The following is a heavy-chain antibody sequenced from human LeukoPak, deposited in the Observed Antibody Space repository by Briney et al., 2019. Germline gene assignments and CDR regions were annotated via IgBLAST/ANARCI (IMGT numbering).Heavy chain of an antibody. CDR3: ASGLVGATTGSY. D-gene: IGHD1-26*01. Sequence: GPSVKVSCKASGSTFSSYAISWVRQAPGQGLEWMGGIIPFFGTASYVQKFQGRVTITAVESTSTAYMELSSLRSEDTAVYYCASGLVGATTGSYWGQGTLVTVSS. V-gene: IGHV1-69*01. J-gene: IGHJ4*02. CDR2: IIPFFGTA. CDR1: GSTFSSYA.